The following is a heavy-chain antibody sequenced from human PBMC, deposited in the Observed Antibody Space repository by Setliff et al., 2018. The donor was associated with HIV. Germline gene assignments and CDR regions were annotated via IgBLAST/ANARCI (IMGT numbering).Heavy chain of an antibody. CDR1: GFALTGYE. CDR3: ARSNPYDYDISGYPPLDY. V-gene: IGHV3-48*03. D-gene: IGHD3-22*01. CDR2: INTSGSKR. Sequence: PGGSLRLSCVASGFALTGYEMNWVRQAPGKGLEWLSYINTSGSKRHYAASVGGRFTVSRDNAKDSLFLQMTSLRVEDTAVYRCARSNPYDYDISGYPPLDYWGLGALVTVSS. J-gene: IGHJ4*02.